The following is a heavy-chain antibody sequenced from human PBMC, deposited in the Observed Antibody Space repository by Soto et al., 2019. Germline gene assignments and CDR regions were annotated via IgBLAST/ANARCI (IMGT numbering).Heavy chain of an antibody. J-gene: IGHJ5*02. D-gene: IGHD6-13*01. CDR1: GVSISSSSYY. CDR3: AGDGSGAAAALGWFDP. Sequence: PSETLSLTCTVSGVSISSSSYYWVWIRQPPGKGLEWIGSIYYSGSTYYNPSLKSRVTISVDTSKNQFSLKLSSVTAADTAVYYCAGDGSGAAAALGWFDPWGQGTLVTVSS. CDR2: IYYSGST. V-gene: IGHV4-39*01.